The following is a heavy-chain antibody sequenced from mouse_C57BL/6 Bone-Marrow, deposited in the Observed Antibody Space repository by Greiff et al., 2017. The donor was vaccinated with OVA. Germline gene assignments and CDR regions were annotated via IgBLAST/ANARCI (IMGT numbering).Heavy chain of an antibody. CDR2: IRNKANGYTT. D-gene: IGHD4-1*01. V-gene: IGHV7-3*01. CDR3: ARRTGTDFDY. CDR1: GFTFTDYY. Sequence: EVMLVESGGGLVQPGGSLSLSCAASGFTFTDYYMSWVRQPPGKALEWLGFIRNKANGYTTEYSASVKGRFTISRDNSQSILYLQMNALRAEDSATYYCARRTGTDFDYWGQGTTLTVSS. J-gene: IGHJ2*01.